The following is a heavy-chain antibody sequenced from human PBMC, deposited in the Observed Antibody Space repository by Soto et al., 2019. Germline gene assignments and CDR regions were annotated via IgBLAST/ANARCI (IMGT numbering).Heavy chain of an antibody. D-gene: IGHD5-12*01. Sequence: GASVKVSCKASGGTFSSYAISWVRQAPGQGLEWMGGIIPIFGTANYAQKFQGRVTITADESTSTAYMELSSLRPEDTAVYYCARDAVATYYGMDVWGQGTTVTVSS. V-gene: IGHV1-69*13. CDR1: GGTFSSYA. J-gene: IGHJ6*02. CDR2: IIPIFGTA. CDR3: ARDAVATYYGMDV.